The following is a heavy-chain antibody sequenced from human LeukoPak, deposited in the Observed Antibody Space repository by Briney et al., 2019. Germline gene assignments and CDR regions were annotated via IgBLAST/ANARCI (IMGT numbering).Heavy chain of an antibody. V-gene: IGHV3-72*01. D-gene: IGHD6-19*01. J-gene: IGHJ4*02. CDR3: LRSSYSSGWFGDY. CDR1: GVSFSDHY. Sequence: PGGALRLSCAASGVSFSDHYVDWVRQAPGKGLEWVGRIRNKANSYTTEYAACGTGRFTISRDESKNSLYLQMNSLKTEATAVYYCLRSSYSSGWFGDYWGQGILVTVSS. CDR2: IRNKANSYTT.